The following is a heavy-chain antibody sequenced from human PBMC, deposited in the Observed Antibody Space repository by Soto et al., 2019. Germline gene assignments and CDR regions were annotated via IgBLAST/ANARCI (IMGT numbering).Heavy chain of an antibody. V-gene: IGHV5-51*01. CDR1: GYTFSHFW. J-gene: IGHJ4*02. CDR3: ARSPRSSPYFDY. Sequence: GESLNLPCQSSGYTFSHFWIGWVRRLPGKGLEWMGIIYPGYHETRYSPSFHGKVTISADRSINTAYLQWNSLEASDTAFYFCARSPRSSPYFDYWGQGALVTVS. CDR2: IYPGYHET. D-gene: IGHD6-13*01.